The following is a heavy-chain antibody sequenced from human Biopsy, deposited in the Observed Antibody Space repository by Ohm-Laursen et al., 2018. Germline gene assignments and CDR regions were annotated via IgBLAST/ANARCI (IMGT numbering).Heavy chain of an antibody. Sequence: SQTLSLTCTVSGGSISNNNYYWGWIRQPPGKGPGWIGSIFYRGSTHYKPSLKSRVNISVDTSKNQFSLKLNSVTAADTAVYYCARDYDTSGYYYVSWGQGTLVTVSS. J-gene: IGHJ5*02. CDR1: GGSISNNNYY. CDR2: IFYRGST. V-gene: IGHV4-39*01. D-gene: IGHD3-22*01. CDR3: ARDYDTSGYYYVS.